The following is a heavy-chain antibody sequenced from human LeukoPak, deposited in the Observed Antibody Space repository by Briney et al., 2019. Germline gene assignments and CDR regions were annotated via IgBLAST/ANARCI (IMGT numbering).Heavy chain of an antibody. D-gene: IGHD3-9*01. V-gene: IGHV4-34*01. Sequence: SETLSLTCAVYGGSFSGYYWSWIRQPPGKGLEWIGEINHSGSTNYNPSLKSRVTISVDTSKNQFSLKLSSVTAADTAVYYCARGVRGRYFDWLFKYYLDYWGQGTLVTVSS. CDR1: GGSFSGYY. CDR3: ARGVRGRYFDWLFKYYLDY. J-gene: IGHJ4*02. CDR2: INHSGST.